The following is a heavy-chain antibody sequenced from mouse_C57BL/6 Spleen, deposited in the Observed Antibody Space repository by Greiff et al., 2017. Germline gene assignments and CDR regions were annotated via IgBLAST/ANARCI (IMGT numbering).Heavy chain of an antibody. CDR1: GYTFTSYW. Sequence: QVQLQQPGAELVKPGASVKMSCKASGYTFTSYWITWVKQRPGQGLEWIGDIYPGSGSTNYNEKFKSKATLTADTSSSTAYMQLSSLTSEDSAVYYCARPLDSSGYEFAYWGQGTLVTVSA. CDR3: ARPLDSSGYEFAY. D-gene: IGHD3-2*02. V-gene: IGHV1-55*01. CDR2: IYPGSGST. J-gene: IGHJ3*01.